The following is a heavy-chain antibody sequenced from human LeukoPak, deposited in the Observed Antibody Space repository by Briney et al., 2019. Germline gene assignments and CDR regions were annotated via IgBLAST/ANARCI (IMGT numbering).Heavy chain of an antibody. Sequence: SETLSLTCTVYGGSISSSSYYWGWIRQPPGKGLEWIGSIYYSGSTYYNPSLKSRATISVDTSKNQLSLKLSSVTAADTAVYYCARQTVTSLFPAYWGQGPLVTVSS. CDR3: ARQTVTSLFPAY. D-gene: IGHD4-17*01. V-gene: IGHV4-39*01. CDR2: IYYSGST. CDR1: GGSISSSSYY. J-gene: IGHJ4*02.